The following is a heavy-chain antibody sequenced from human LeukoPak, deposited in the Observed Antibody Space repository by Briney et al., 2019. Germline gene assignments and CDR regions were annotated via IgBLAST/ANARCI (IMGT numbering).Heavy chain of an antibody. CDR1: GFTFSSYW. V-gene: IGHV3-7*01. J-gene: IGHJ4*02. CDR3: ATIYMATIMY. D-gene: IGHD5-24*01. Sequence: PGGSLRLSCAASGFTFSSYWMSWVRQAPGKGLEWVANIKQDGSEKYYVDSVKGRFTISRDNGKNSLYLQLNSLRAEDTAGYYCATIYMATIMYWGQGTLITVSS. CDR2: IKQDGSEK.